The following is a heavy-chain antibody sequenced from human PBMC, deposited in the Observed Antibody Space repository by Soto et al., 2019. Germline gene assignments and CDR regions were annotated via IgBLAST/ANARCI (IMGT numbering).Heavy chain of an antibody. CDR2: IYHSGST. V-gene: IGHV4-4*02. CDR1: GGSIISSNW. Sequence: SEALSLTCAVSGGSIISSNWWSWVRHPPGKGLEWIGEIYHSGSTNYNPSLKSRVTISVDKSKNQFSLKLSSVTAADTAVYYCARYSSSSVGCLDYWGQGTLVTVSS. J-gene: IGHJ4*02. CDR3: ARYSSSSVGCLDY. D-gene: IGHD6-6*01.